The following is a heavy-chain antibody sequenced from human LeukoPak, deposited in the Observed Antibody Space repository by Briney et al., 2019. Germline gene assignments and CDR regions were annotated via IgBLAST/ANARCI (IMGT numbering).Heavy chain of an antibody. CDR3: AREHPTAIATDY. CDR1: GGSISGYY. Sequence: PSETLSLACTVSGGSISGYYWGCFRQAAGKGLEWIGRIHSTGSSNYNPSLKSRLTMPIDTSRNQFSLKLSSVTAADTAIYYCAREHPTAIATDYWGQGTLVTVSS. D-gene: IGHD2-21*02. J-gene: IGHJ4*02. CDR2: IHSTGSS. V-gene: IGHV4-4*07.